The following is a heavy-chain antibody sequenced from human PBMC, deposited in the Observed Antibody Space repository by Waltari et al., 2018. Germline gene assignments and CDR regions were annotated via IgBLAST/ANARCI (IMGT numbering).Heavy chain of an antibody. CDR2: IIPIFGTA. Sequence: QGQLVQSGAEVKKPGSSVKVSCKASGGTFSSYAYSRVRQAPGQGLEWRGGIIPIFGTANYAQKFHGRVTITADESTSTAYMELSSLRSEDTAVYYCARDSVGAGGWFDPWGQGTLVTVSS. D-gene: IGHD1-26*01. CDR3: ARDSVGAGGWFDP. V-gene: IGHV1-69*01. J-gene: IGHJ5*02. CDR1: GGTFSSYA.